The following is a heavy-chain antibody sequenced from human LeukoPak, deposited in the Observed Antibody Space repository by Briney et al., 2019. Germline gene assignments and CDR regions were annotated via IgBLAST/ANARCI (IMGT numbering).Heavy chain of an antibody. J-gene: IGHJ6*02. Sequence: QPGRSLRLSCAASGFTFSSYAMHWVRQAPGKGLEWVAVISYDGSNKYYADSVKGRFTISRDNSKNTLYLQMNSLRAEDTAVYYCAREASLRTAMGPYYYYGMDVWGQGTTVTVSS. D-gene: IGHD5-18*01. V-gene: IGHV3-30-3*01. CDR2: ISYDGSNK. CDR3: AREASLRTAMGPYYYYGMDV. CDR1: GFTFSSYA.